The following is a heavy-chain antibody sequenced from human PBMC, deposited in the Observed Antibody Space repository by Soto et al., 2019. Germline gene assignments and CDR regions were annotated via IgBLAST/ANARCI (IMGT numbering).Heavy chain of an antibody. D-gene: IGHD3-10*01. CDR2: ISSSSSYI. J-gene: IGHJ6*02. Sequence: GGSLRLSCAASGFTFSSYSMNWVRQAPGKGLEWVSSISSSSSYIYYADSVKGRFTISRDNAKNSLYLQMNSLRAEDTAVYYCARDHGGSGSYSPLYYYGMDVWGQGTTVTVYS. CDR1: GFTFSSYS. CDR3: ARDHGGSGSYSPLYYYGMDV. V-gene: IGHV3-21*01.